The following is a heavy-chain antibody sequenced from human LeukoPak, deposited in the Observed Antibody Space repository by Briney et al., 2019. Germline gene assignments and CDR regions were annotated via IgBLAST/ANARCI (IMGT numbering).Heavy chain of an antibody. J-gene: IGHJ4*02. CDR2: INPNSDRT. D-gene: IGHD2-8*02. V-gene: IGHV1-46*01. CDR1: ENTFTNYY. CDR3: ARAHCTGGFCPALY. Sequence: ASVKVSCKASENTFTNYYMHWVRQAPGQGLEWLGIINPNSDRTNYAQTFQGRVTMTRDTSTTTVYMELSSLRSEDTAVYYCARAHCTGGFCPALYWGQGTLVTVSS.